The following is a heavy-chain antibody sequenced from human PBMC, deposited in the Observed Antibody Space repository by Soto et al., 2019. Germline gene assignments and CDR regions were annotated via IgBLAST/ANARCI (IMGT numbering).Heavy chain of an antibody. D-gene: IGHD6-19*01. V-gene: IGHV3-33*01. Sequence: QVQLVESGGGVVQPERSLRLSRLTSGFSLSSEGMHWIRQAPGKGLEWVATIWYDGTKTYYADSVKGRFTISRDNSKNTLYLQMNSLRAEDTALYYCARDTGRGWYPGYWGQGTLVAVSS. CDR1: GFSLSSEG. CDR3: ARDTGRGWYPGY. CDR2: IWYDGTKT. J-gene: IGHJ4*02.